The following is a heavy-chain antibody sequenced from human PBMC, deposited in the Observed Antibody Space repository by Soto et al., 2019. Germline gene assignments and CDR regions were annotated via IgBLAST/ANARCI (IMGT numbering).Heavy chain of an antibody. Sequence: GGSLRLSCAASGFTFSSYSMNWVRQAPGKGLEWVSSISSSSSYIYYADSVKGRFTISRDNAKNSLYLQMNSLRAEDTAVYYCARDLGDGYNYVYWGQGTLVTVSS. CDR2: ISSSSSYI. D-gene: IGHD5-12*01. J-gene: IGHJ4*02. V-gene: IGHV3-21*01. CDR3: ARDLGDGYNYVY. CDR1: GFTFSSYS.